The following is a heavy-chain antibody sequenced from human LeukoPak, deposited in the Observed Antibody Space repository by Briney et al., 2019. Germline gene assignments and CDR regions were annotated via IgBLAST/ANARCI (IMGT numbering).Heavy chain of an antibody. CDR1: GFTFSSYA. CDR3: AKDVDDSVFHFDY. CDR2: ISYDGSNK. D-gene: IGHD3-3*01. V-gene: IGHV3-30*04. J-gene: IGHJ4*02. Sequence: GRSLRLSCAASGFTFSSYAMHWVRQAPGKGLEWVAVISYDGSNKYYADSVKGRFTISRDNSKNTLYLQMNSLRAEDTAVYYCAKDVDDSVFHFDYWGQGTLVTVSS.